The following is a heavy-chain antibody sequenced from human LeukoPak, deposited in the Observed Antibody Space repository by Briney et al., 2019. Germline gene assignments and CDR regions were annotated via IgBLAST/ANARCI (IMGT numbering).Heavy chain of an antibody. CDR3: ARGRFTLPYYYCYYMDV. J-gene: IGHJ6*03. CDR1: GYTFTSYD. V-gene: IGHV1-8*03. Sequence: ASVKVSCKASGYTFTSYDINWVRQATGQGLEWMGWMNPNSGNTGYAQKFQGRVTITRNTSISTAYMELSSLRSEDTAVYYCARGRFTLPYYYCYYMDVWGKGTTVTVSS. CDR2: MNPNSGNT. D-gene: IGHD2-21*02.